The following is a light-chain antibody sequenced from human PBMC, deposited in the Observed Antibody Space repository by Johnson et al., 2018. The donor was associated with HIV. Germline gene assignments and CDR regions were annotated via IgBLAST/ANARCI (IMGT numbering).Light chain of an antibody. CDR3: GTWDSSLSAHV. CDR2: ENN. V-gene: IGLV1-51*02. CDR1: SSNIGNNY. J-gene: IGLJ1*01. Sequence: QSVLTQPPSVSAAPGQKVTISCSGSSSNIGNNYVSWYQQLPGTAPKLLIYENNKRPSGIPDRFSGYKSGTSATLGITGLQTGDEADYYCGTWDSSLSAHVFGTVTKVTVL.